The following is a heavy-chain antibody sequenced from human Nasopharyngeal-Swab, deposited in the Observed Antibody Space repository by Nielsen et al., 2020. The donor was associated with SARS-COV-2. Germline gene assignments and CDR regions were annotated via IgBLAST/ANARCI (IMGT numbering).Heavy chain of an antibody. D-gene: IGHD3-16*01. CDR3: ARGGWGNWFDP. Sequence: SETLSLTCTVSGGSISSYYWSWIRQPPGKGLEWIGYIYYSGSTNYNPSLKSRVTIPVDTSKNQFSLKLSSVTAADTAVYYCARGGWGNWFDPWGQGTLVTVSS. V-gene: IGHV4-59*01. J-gene: IGHJ5*02. CDR2: IYYSGST. CDR1: GGSISSYY.